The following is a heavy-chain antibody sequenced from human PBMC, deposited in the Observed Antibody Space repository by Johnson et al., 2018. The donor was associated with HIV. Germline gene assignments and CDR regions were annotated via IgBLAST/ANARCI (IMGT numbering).Heavy chain of an antibody. V-gene: IGHV3-53*05. CDR2: IYSAGRT. J-gene: IGHJ3*01. D-gene: IGHD2-15*01. Sequence: EWVSIIYSAGRTFYADSVKGRFTISRDNSENTVFLQMNSLRSEDTAVYFCAKLNPVDDSFDLWGQGTMVTVSS. CDR3: AKLNPVDDSFDL.